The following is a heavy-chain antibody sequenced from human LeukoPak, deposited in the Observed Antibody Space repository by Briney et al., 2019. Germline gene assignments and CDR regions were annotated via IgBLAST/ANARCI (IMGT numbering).Heavy chain of an antibody. D-gene: IGHD3-9*01. CDR2: IYHSGST. J-gene: IGHJ4*02. Sequence: SGTLSLTCAVSGGSISSSNWWSWVRQPPGKGLEWIGEIYHSGSTNYNPSLKSRVTISVDKSKNQFSLKLSSVTAADTAIYYCARDLSFDWFPYYFDYWGQGTLVAVSS. CDR1: GGSISSSNW. V-gene: IGHV4-4*02. CDR3: ARDLSFDWFPYYFDY.